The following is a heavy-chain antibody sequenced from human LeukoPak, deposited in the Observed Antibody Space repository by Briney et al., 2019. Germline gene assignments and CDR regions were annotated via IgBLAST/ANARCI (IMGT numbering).Heavy chain of an antibody. Sequence: SVKVSCKASGGTFSSYAISWVRQAPGQGLEWMGRIIPILGIANYAQKFQGRVTITADKSTSTAYMELSSLRSEDAAVYYCARGGQTLTESPIYCSGGSCYPEYFQHWGQGTLVTVSS. J-gene: IGHJ1*01. CDR1: GGTFSSYA. CDR2: IIPILGIA. CDR3: ARGGQTLTESPIYCSGGSCYPEYFQH. V-gene: IGHV1-69*04. D-gene: IGHD2-15*01.